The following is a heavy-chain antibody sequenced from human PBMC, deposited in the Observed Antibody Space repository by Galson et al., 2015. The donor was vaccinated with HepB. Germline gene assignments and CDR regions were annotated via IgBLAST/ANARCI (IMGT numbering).Heavy chain of an antibody. CDR1: GFSLSSSGVA. V-gene: IGHV2-5*01. CDR3: AHSDPVKYYFDY. J-gene: IGHJ4*02. D-gene: IGHD4-11*01. CDR2: IYWSDDK. Sequence: PALVNPTQTLTLTCTFSGFSLSSSGVAVGWIRQPPGKALEWLALIYWSDDKRYSPSLKRRVTITKDTSKNQVVLTMTNMDPVDTGTYYCAHSDPVKYYFDYWCQGTLVTVSS.